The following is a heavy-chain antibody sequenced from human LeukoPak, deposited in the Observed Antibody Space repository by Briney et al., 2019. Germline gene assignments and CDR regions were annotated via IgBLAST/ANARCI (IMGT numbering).Heavy chain of an antibody. V-gene: IGHV3-23*01. Sequence: GGSLRLSCAASGFTFSNYAMSWVRQAPGKGLEWVSAISGSGGSTYYADSVKGRFTISRDNSKNTLYLQMNSLRAEDTAIYYCATRSSYFDYWGQGALVTVSS. CDR3: ATRSSYFDY. CDR2: ISGSGGST. CDR1: GFTFSNYA. J-gene: IGHJ4*02.